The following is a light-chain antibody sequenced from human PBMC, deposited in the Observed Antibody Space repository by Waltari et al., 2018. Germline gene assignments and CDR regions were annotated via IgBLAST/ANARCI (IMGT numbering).Light chain of an antibody. V-gene: IGLV2-23*02. CDR3: CSYAGSSTWV. Sequence: QSALPQPAYVSRSPGQSITISCTGTSSDVGNYNLFSCYQQHPGQAPKRMIYDVSKPPSGVSYLFSGSKAGNTASLTSSGLQAEDEADYYCCSYAGSSTWVFGGGTKLTVL. CDR1: SSDVGNYNL. CDR2: DVS. J-gene: IGLJ3*02.